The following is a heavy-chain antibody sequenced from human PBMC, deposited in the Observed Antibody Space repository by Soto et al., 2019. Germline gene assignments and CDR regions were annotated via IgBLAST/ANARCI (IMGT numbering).Heavy chain of an antibody. CDR2: ISYDGSNK. J-gene: IGHJ4*02. V-gene: IGHV3-30*18. CDR1: GFTFSSYG. CDR3: AKSLVARPYDY. D-gene: IGHD6-6*01. Sequence: HPGGSLRLSCAASGFTFSSYGMHWVRQAPGKGLEWVAVISYDGSNKYYADSVKGRFTISRDNSKNTLYLQMNSLRAEDTAVYYCAKSLVARPYDYWGQGTLVTVSS.